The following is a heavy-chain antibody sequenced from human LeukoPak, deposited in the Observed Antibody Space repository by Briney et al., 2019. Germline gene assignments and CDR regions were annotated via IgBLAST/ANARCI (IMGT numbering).Heavy chain of an antibody. CDR3: ASGQEGSYYFDY. CDR2: IYTSGST. CDR1: GGSISSGSYY. J-gene: IGHJ4*02. Sequence: PSETLSLTCTVSGGSISSGSYYWSWIRQPAGKGLEWIGRIYTSGSTNYNPSLKSRVTISVDTSKNQFSLKLSSVTAADTAVYYCASGQEGSYYFDYWGQGTLVTASS. D-gene: IGHD3-10*01. V-gene: IGHV4-61*02.